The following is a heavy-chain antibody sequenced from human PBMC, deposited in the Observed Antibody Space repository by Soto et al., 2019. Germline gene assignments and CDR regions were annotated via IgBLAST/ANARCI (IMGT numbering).Heavy chain of an antibody. CDR2: IWYDGSNK. V-gene: IGHV3-33*01. D-gene: IGHD3-22*01. J-gene: IGHJ6*02. CDR1: GFTFSSYG. Sequence: ALRLSCAASGFTFSSYGMHWVRQAPGKGLEWVAVIWYDGSNKYYADSVKGRFTISRDNSKNTLYLQMNSLRAEDTAVYYCARDRNADYYDSQYYYGMDVWGQGTTVTVSS. CDR3: ARDRNADYYDSQYYYGMDV.